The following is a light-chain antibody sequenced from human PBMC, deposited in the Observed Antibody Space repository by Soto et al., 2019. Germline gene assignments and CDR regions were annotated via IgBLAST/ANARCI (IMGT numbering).Light chain of an antibody. CDR2: DAS. J-gene: IGKJ4*01. CDR1: QSVSSY. V-gene: IGKV3-11*01. CDR3: QQRSNRGIF. Sequence: EIVLTQSPATLSLSPGERATLSCRASQSVSSYLAWYQQKPGQAPRLLIYDASNRATGIPARFSGSGSGTDFTLTISSLEPEDFAVYYCQQRSNRGIFFGGGTKVEIK.